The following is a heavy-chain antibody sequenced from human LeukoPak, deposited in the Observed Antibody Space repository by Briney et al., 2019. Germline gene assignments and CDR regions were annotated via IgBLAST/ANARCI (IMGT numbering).Heavy chain of an antibody. Sequence: ASVKVSCKASGYTFTAYYMHWVRQAPRQGLEWMGWINPNSGGTIYAQKFKGRVTMTRDTSISTSYMELSRLRSDDTSVYYCARGAHYHDSSEGYDYWGQGTLVTVSS. V-gene: IGHV1-2*02. CDR3: ARGAHYHDSSEGYDY. CDR1: GYTFTAYY. CDR2: INPNSGGT. D-gene: IGHD3-22*01. J-gene: IGHJ4*02.